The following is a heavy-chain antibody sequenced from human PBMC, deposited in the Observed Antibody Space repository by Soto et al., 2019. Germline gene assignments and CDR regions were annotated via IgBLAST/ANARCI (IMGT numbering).Heavy chain of an antibody. CDR3: AKDISWNYVEGFDY. CDR1: GFTFDDYA. CDR2: ISWNSGSI. D-gene: IGHD1-7*01. Sequence: EVQLVESGGGLVQPGRSLRLSCAASGFTFDDYAMHWVRQAPGKGLEWVSGISWNSGSIGYADSVKGRFTISRDNAKNSLYLQMNSLRAEDTAMYYCAKDISWNYVEGFDYWGQGTLVTVSS. V-gene: IGHV3-9*01. J-gene: IGHJ4*02.